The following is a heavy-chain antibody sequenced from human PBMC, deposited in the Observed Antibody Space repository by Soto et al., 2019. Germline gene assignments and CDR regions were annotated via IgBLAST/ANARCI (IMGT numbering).Heavy chain of an antibody. CDR2: IYYSGST. CDR1: GGSISSGDYY. Sequence: PSETLSLTCTVSGGSISSGDYYWSWIRQPPGKGLEWIGYIYYSGSTYYNPSLKSRVTISVDTSKNQFSLKLSSVTAADTAVYYCASQYLWFGELPSPGAFDIWGQGTMVTVSS. V-gene: IGHV4-30-4*01. CDR3: ASQYLWFGELPSPGAFDI. J-gene: IGHJ3*02. D-gene: IGHD3-10*01.